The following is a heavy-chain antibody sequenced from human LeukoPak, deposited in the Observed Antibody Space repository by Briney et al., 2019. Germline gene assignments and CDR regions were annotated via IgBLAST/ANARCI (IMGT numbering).Heavy chain of an antibody. Sequence: GGSLRLSCAASGFTFSAFWMHWVRQAPGKGLVWVSRINSDGSSTTYADSVKSRFTVSRDNAKNTLYLQMDSLRAEDSAEYYCARGLVHDTSGYYSDYWGQGILVTVSS. J-gene: IGHJ4*02. CDR3: ARGLVHDTSGYYSDY. CDR2: INSDGSST. CDR1: GFTFSAFW. V-gene: IGHV3-74*01. D-gene: IGHD3-22*01.